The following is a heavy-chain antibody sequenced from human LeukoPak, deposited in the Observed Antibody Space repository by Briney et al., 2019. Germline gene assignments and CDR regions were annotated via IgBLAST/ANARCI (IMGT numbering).Heavy chain of an antibody. Sequence: PSETLSLTCTVSGGSISSSSYYWGWIRQPPGKGLEWIGSIYYSGSTYYNPSLKSRVSMSVDTSKNQFSLKLTSVTAADTAVYYCARLYSSGFDYWGQGTLVTVSS. CDR3: ARLYSSGFDY. J-gene: IGHJ4*02. D-gene: IGHD6-19*01. V-gene: IGHV4-39*07. CDR2: IYYSGST. CDR1: GGSISSSSYY.